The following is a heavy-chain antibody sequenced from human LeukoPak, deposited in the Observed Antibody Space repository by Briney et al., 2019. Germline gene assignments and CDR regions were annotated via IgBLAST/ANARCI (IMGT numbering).Heavy chain of an antibody. CDR1: GFTFSSYW. J-gene: IGHJ4*02. D-gene: IGHD6-13*01. V-gene: IGHV3-74*01. CDR3: ASSHSSSWAFDY. Sequence: GGSLRLSCAASGFTFSSYWMDWVRQAPGKGLVWVSRISSDGSRTSYADSVKGRFTISRDNAKNTLYLQMNSLRAEDTAVYYCASSHSSSWAFDYWGQGTLVTVSS. CDR2: ISSDGSRT.